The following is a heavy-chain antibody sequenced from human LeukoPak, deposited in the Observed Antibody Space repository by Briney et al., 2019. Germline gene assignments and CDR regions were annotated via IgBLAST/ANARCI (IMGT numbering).Heavy chain of an antibody. J-gene: IGHJ4*02. CDR1: GFTFSSYA. CDR2: ISGSGGST. Sequence: PGRSLRLSCAASGFTFSSYAMSWVRQAPGKGLEWVSAISGSGGSTYYADSVKGRFTISRDNSKNTLYLQMNSLRAEDTAVYYCAKDRVLGDGYNYGDFDYWGQGTLVTVSS. V-gene: IGHV3-23*01. CDR3: AKDRVLGDGYNYGDFDY. D-gene: IGHD5-24*01.